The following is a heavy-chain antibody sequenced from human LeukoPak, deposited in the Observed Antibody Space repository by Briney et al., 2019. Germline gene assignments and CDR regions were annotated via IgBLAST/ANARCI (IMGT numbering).Heavy chain of an antibody. J-gene: IGHJ4*02. D-gene: IGHD5-12*01. CDR2: IVPIFGTT. CDR3: ARDPGHSGGQN. CDR1: GGTFSSYA. V-gene: IGHV1-69*13. Sequence: GASVKVSCKASGGTFSSYAISWVRQAPGQGLEWMGGIVPIFGTTKYAQKFQGRVTLTADESTSTAYMKLSSLRSEDTAFYYCARDPGHSGGQNWGQGTLVTVSS.